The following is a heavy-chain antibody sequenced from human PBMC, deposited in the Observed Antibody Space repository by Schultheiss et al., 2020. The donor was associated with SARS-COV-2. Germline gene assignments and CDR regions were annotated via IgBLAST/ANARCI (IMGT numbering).Heavy chain of an antibody. CDR3: TTDELVLRYFDN. J-gene: IGHJ4*02. Sequence: GSLRLSCAASGFTFSNAWMSWVRQAPGKGLEWVGRIKSKTDGGTTDYAAPVKGRFTISRDDSKNTLYLQMNSLKTEDTAVYYCTTDELVLRYFDNWGQGTLVTVSS. V-gene: IGHV3-15*01. CDR2: IKSKTDGGTT. CDR1: GFTFSNAW. D-gene: IGHD3-9*01.